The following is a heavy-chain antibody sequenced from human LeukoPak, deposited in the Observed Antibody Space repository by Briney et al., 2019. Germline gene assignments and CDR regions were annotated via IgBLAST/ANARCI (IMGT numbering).Heavy chain of an antibody. CDR2: IYHSENT. CDR1: GYSISSGYY. J-gene: IGHJ4*02. D-gene: IGHD4-17*01. CDR3: AGYHAYGVTTPPLGY. V-gene: IGHV4-38-2*02. Sequence: SETLSLTCTVSGYSISSGYYWGWIRQPPGKGLEWIGGIYHSENTYYNPSLKSRVTISVDTSKNQFSLKLSSVTAADTAVYYCAGYHAYGVTTPPLGYWGQGILVTVSS.